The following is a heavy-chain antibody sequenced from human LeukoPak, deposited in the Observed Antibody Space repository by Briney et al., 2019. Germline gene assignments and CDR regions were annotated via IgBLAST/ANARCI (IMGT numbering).Heavy chain of an antibody. CDR3: ARVLVVSGWTNIDY. Sequence: SSLRLSCSAAGFTFSSYAMHWVRQAPSKALEWVSFIWYDGSNKYYADSVKGRFTTSRDNSKNTLYLQMNSLRAEDTAVYYCARVLVVSGWTNIDYWGQGTLVTVSS. CDR1: GFTFSSYA. J-gene: IGHJ4*02. CDR2: IWYDGSNK. V-gene: IGHV3-33*01. D-gene: IGHD6-19*01.